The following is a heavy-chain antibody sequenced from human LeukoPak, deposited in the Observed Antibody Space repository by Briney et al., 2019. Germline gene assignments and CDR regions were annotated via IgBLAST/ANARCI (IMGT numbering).Heavy chain of an antibody. D-gene: IGHD3-3*01. Sequence: PSETLSLTCTVSGGSISSYYWSWIRQPPGKGLEWIGYIYYSGSTNYNPSLKSRVTISVDTSKNQFSLKLSSVTAADTAVYYCARHGPRNYDFWSGYSNAFDIWGQGTMVTVSS. J-gene: IGHJ3*02. CDR2: IYYSGST. V-gene: IGHV4-59*08. CDR1: GGSISSYY. CDR3: ARHGPRNYDFWSGYSNAFDI.